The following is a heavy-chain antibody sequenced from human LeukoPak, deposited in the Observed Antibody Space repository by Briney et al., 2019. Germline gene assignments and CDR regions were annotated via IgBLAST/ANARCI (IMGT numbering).Heavy chain of an antibody. Sequence: PGRSLRLSCAASGFPFNDYAMHWVRQAPGKGLDWLSLVSYDGKTTYYADSVKGRFLISRDSSKNTVHLQMNNLRPEDTATYYCSREYGAGYFDSWGQGTLVTVSS. CDR3: SREYGAGYFDS. CDR2: VSYDGKTT. D-gene: IGHD1-26*01. J-gene: IGHJ4*02. CDR1: GFPFNDYA. V-gene: IGHV3-30*04.